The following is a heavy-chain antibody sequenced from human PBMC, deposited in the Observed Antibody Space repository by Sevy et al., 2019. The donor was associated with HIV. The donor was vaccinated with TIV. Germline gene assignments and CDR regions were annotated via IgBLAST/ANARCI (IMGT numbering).Heavy chain of an antibody. CDR2: ISAKSSYK. CDR3: VRDSSGYDPGDAFDI. V-gene: IGHV3-21*01. J-gene: IGHJ3*02. CDR1: GFKFNLFS. D-gene: IGHD3-22*01. Sequence: GGSLRLSCVASGFKFNLFSMNWVRQAPGKGLEWVSTISAKSSYKKYEDSLKGRFTISRDNAKNSLFLQMNSLRAEDTAVYFCVRDSSGYDPGDAFDIWGQGTMVTVSS.